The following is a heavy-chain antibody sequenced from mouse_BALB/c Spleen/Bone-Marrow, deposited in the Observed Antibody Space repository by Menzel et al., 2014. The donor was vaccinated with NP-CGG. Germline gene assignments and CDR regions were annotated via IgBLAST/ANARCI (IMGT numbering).Heavy chain of an antibody. Sequence: EVQLQQFGGGLVQPGGSLKLSCAASGFDFSRYWMSWVRQAPGKGLQWIGEINPESNTINYTPSLKDKFIISRDNAKNTLYLQMSKVRSEDTALYCCARLGYYGWFAYWGQGTLVTVSA. D-gene: IGHD2-3*01. V-gene: IGHV4-1*02. CDR3: ARLGYYGWFAY. J-gene: IGHJ3*01. CDR2: INPESNTI. CDR1: GFDFSRYW.